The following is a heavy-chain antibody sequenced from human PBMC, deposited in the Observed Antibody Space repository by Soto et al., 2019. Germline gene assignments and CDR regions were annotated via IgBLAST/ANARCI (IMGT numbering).Heavy chain of an antibody. CDR2: ISSYNGDT. CDR1: GYTLTRSG. J-gene: IGHJ6*02. Sequence: QVQLVQSGAEVKKPGASVKVSCKASGYTLTRSGISWVRQAPGQGPEWMGWISSYNGDTNYAQTFQGRVTMTTATSTSTAYMELRSLSSDDTAVYYCAREGVAPYYYYGMDVWGPGTPVTVSS. V-gene: IGHV1-18*01. D-gene: IGHD5-12*01. CDR3: AREGVAPYYYYGMDV.